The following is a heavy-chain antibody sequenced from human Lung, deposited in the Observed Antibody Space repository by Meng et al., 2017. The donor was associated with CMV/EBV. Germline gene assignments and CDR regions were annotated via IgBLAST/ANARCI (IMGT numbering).Heavy chain of an antibody. CDR2: SRSKDFSYAT. V-gene: IGHV3-73*01. D-gene: IGHD1-1*01. J-gene: IGHJ6*02. Sequence: GGSLRLSCAVSGFSGSGTHWVRQASGKGLEWVGHSRSKDFSYATEFAASVKGRFTISRDESKNTAHLQMNSLKTEDTAVYYCTKDWSHAMDVWGQGNMVTVSS. CDR1: GFSGSG. CDR3: TKDWSHAMDV.